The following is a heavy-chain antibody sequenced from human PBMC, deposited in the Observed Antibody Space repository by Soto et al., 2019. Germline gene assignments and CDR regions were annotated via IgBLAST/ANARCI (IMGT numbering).Heavy chain of an antibody. Sequence: SETLSLTCTVSGGSISSGGYYWSWIRQHPGKGLEWIGYIYYSGSTYYNPSLKSRVTISVDTSKNQFSLKLSSVTAADTAAYYCARYRITIFGVVMDYFDYWGQGTLVTVSS. V-gene: IGHV4-31*03. J-gene: IGHJ4*02. CDR3: ARYRITIFGVVMDYFDY. CDR1: GGSISSGGYY. D-gene: IGHD3-3*01. CDR2: IYYSGST.